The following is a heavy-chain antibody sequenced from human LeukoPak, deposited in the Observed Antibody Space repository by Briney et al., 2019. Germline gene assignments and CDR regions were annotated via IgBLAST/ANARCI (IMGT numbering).Heavy chain of an antibody. CDR1: GFTLGDYA. V-gene: IGHV3-49*04. Sequence: GGSLRLSCTAAGFTLGDYAMSWVRPAPGRGLGWVGLIRSIAYGGTTEYAGSVTGRFTIPRDDSKSLACLQMNSLKTEDTAVYYCTRDRESFSGSYYYMDVWGKGTTVTISS. CDR2: IRSIAYGGTT. CDR3: TRDRESFSGSYYYMDV. J-gene: IGHJ6*03. D-gene: IGHD3-16*01.